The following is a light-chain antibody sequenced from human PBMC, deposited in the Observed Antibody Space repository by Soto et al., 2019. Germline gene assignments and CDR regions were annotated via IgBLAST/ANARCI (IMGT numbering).Light chain of an antibody. CDR3: AAWDDSLNGRGV. J-gene: IGLJ3*02. V-gene: IGLV1-44*01. CDR1: SSNIGNYY. Sequence: QSVLTQPPSVSAAPGQKVTISCSGSSSNIGNYYVSWYHQVPGKAPKLLISTNNQRPSGVPDRFSGSKSGTSASLTITGLQSDDEADYYCAAWDDSLNGRGVFGGGTKLTVL. CDR2: TNN.